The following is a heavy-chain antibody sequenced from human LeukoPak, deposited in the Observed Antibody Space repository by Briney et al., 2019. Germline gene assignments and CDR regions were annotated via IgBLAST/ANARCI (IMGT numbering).Heavy chain of an antibody. CDR2: TYFSGST. J-gene: IGHJ6*03. V-gene: IGHV4-59*01. CDR1: GGSISSYF. Sequence: PSETLSLTCAVSGGSISSYFWSWIRQPPGKGLEYIGYTYFSGSTNYNPSLKSRVTISVDTSKNQFSLKLSSVTAADTAVYYCARDRRSSSLRKLDYYYMDVWGKGTTVTVSS. CDR3: ARDRRSSSLRKLDYYYMDV. D-gene: IGHD6-13*01.